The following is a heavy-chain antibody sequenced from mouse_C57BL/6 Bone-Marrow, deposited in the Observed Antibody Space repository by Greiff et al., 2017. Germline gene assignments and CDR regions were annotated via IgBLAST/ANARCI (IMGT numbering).Heavy chain of an antibody. D-gene: IGHD2-4*01. CDR1: GFNIKDDY. Sequence: EVQLQQSGAELVRPGASVKLSCTASGFNIKDDYMHWVKQRPEQGLEWIGWIDPENGDTEYASKFQGKATITAATSSNTAYLQLSSLTSEDTAVYYCTTSDYAWFAYWGQGTLVTVSA. J-gene: IGHJ3*01. CDR2: IDPENGDT. V-gene: IGHV14-4*01. CDR3: TTSDYAWFAY.